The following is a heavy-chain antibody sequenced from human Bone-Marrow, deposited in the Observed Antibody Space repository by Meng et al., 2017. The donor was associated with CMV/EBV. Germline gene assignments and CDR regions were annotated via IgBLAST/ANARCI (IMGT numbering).Heavy chain of an antibody. CDR3: ARVEVTGTTSQTDDAFDI. J-gene: IGHJ3*02. CDR2: IKQDGSEK. Sequence: GESLKISCAASGFTFSSYWMSWVRQAPGKGLEWVANIKQDGSEKYYVDSVKGRFTISRDNAKNSLYLQMNSLRAEDTAVYYCARVEVTGTTSQTDDAFDIWGQGTMVTVPS. CDR1: GFTFSSYW. V-gene: IGHV3-7*01. D-gene: IGHD1-20*01.